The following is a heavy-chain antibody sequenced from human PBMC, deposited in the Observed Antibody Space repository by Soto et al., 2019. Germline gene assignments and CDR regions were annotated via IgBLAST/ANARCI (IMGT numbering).Heavy chain of an antibody. V-gene: IGHV3-74*01. Sequence: EVQVVESGGASVQPGGSLRLSCAASGFTFTSYWMHGVRQAPGKGLLWMSRIKGDETTSSYADSVKGRFTISRDNAKNTVYLQMNSLRAEDTAVYYCARGEFGSYYVEYWGQGTLVTVSS. CDR1: GFTFTSYW. CDR3: ARGEFGSYYVEY. J-gene: IGHJ4*02. D-gene: IGHD3-10*01. CDR2: IKGDETTS.